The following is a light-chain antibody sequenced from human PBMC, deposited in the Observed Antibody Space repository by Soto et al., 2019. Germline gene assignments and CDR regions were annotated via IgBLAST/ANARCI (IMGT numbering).Light chain of an antibody. Sequence: IVLTQSPATLSLWPGETAILSCRASQTVSSYLSWYQHKPGQAPRLLIYDASKRAPGIPARFSGSGSGTDFTLTISSLEPADFAVYYCQQRSTSITCGQGTRLEIE. CDR3: QQRSTSIT. CDR2: DAS. J-gene: IGKJ5*01. V-gene: IGKV3-11*01. CDR1: QTVSSY.